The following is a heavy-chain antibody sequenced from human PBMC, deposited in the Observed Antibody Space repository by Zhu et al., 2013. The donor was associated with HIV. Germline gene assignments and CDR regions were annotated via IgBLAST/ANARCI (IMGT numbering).Heavy chain of an antibody. V-gene: IGHV1-18*04. CDR3: ARALGLTEVGTYDY. CDR1: GYTFISSG. Sequence: QDQLVQSGTEMKKPGASVKVSCKTSGYTFISSGISWVRQAPGHGLEWMGWISVYNGNTNYAQKFQGRVTMTTDTSTSTAYMELRSLRSDDTAVYYCARALGLTEVGTYDYWGQGTLVTVSS. J-gene: IGHJ4*02. CDR2: ISVYNGNT. D-gene: IGHD5-12*01.